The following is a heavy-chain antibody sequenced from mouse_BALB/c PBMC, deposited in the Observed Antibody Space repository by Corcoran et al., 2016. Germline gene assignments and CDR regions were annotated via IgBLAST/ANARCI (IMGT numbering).Heavy chain of an antibody. V-gene: IGHV9-1*02. CDR3: ARRYGNYDYYAMDY. CDR1: GYTFTNYG. Sequence: QIQFVQSGPELKKPGETVKISCKASGYTFTNYGMNWVKPAPGTGLKWMGWINTYTGGPTYADDFKGRFAFSLETSASTAYLQINNLKNEDMATYFCARRYGNYDYYAMDYWGQGTSVTVSS. D-gene: IGHD2-10*02. CDR2: INTYTGGP. J-gene: IGHJ4*01.